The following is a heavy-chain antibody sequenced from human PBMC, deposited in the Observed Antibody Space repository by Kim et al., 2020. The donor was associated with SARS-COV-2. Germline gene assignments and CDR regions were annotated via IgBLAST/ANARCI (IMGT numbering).Heavy chain of an antibody. D-gene: IGHD3-9*01. J-gene: IGHJ4*02. V-gene: IGHV1-69*01. Sequence: QKFQGRVTITADESTSTAYMELSSLRSEDTAVYYCARAYYDISMTYYFDYWGQGTLVTVSS. CDR3: ARAYYDISMTYYFDY.